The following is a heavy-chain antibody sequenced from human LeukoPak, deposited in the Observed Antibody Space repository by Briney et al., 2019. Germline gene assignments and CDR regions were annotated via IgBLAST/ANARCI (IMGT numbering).Heavy chain of an antibody. D-gene: IGHD6-13*01. CDR3: ARPSYSSSWRDAFDI. J-gene: IGHJ3*02. Sequence: SETPSLTCTVSGGSISSYYWSWIRQPPGKGLEWIGYIYYSGSTNYNPSLKSRVTISVDTSKNQFSLKLSSVTAADTAVYYCARPSYSSSWRDAFDIWGQGTMVTVSS. CDR2: IYYSGST. V-gene: IGHV4-59*08. CDR1: GGSISSYY.